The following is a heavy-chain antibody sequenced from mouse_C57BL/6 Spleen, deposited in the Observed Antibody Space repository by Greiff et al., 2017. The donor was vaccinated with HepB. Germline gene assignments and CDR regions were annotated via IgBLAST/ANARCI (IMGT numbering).Heavy chain of an antibody. CDR2: IDPSDSYT. D-gene: IGHD2-1*01. V-gene: IGHV1-50*01. CDR1: GYTFTSYW. J-gene: IGHJ4*01. CDR3: ARYRGNYYAMDY. Sequence: KQSCKASGYTFTSYWMQWVKQRPGQGLEWIGEIDPSDSYTNYNQKFKGKATLTVDTSSSTAYMQLSSLTSEDSAVYYCARYRGNYYAMDYWGQGTSVTVSS.